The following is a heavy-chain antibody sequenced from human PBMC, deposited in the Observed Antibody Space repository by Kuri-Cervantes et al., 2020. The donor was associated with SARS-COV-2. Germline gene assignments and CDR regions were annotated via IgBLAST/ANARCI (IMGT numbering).Heavy chain of an antibody. D-gene: IGHD6-13*01. CDR2: ISSSSSYI. CDR1: GFTFNSYG. Sequence: GGSLRLSCAASGFTFNSYGMNWVRQAPGKGLEWVSSISSSSSYIYYADSVKGRFTISRDNAKNSLYLQMNSLRAEDTAVYYCARDPYSSSWYRYYYGMDVWGQGTTVTVSS. CDR3: ARDPYSSSWYRYYYGMDV. J-gene: IGHJ6*02. V-gene: IGHV3-21*01.